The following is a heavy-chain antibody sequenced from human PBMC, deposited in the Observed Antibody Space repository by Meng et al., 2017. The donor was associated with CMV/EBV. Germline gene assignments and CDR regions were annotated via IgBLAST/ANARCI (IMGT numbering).Heavy chain of an antibody. CDR1: GFTFSSYA. CDR3: ARDGAVAGTLGYYYYYGMDV. J-gene: IGHJ6*02. CDR2: ISSSSSYI. D-gene: IGHD6-19*01. V-gene: IGHV3-21*01. Sequence: GESLKISCAASGFTFSSYAMSWVRQAPGKGLEWVSSISSSSSYIYYADSVKGRFTISRDNAKNSLYLQMNSLRAEDTAVYYCARDGAVAGTLGYYYYYGMDVWGQGTTVTVSS.